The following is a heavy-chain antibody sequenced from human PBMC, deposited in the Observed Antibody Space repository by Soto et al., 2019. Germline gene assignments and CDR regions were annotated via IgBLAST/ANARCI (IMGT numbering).Heavy chain of an antibody. CDR2: MNPNNGNT. Sequence: ASVKVSCKASGYTFTSYDINWVRQATGQGLEWMGWMNPNNGNTGYAQKFQGRVTMTRNTSMSTAYMELSSLRSEDTAAYYCARGHNYGSGTSPWGQGTLVTVSS. CDR1: GYTFTSYD. CDR3: ARGHNYGSGTSP. V-gene: IGHV1-8*01. D-gene: IGHD3-10*01. J-gene: IGHJ5*02.